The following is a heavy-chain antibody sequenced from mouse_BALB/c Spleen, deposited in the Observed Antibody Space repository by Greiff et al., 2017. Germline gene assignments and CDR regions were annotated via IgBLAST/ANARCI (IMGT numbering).Heavy chain of an antibody. D-gene: IGHD4-1*01. CDR1: GYSFTSYY. J-gene: IGHJ3*01. CDR2: IDPFNGGT. CDR3: AIWDRFAY. V-gene: IGHV1S135*01. Sequence: VHVKQSGPELMKPGASVKISCKASGYSFTSYYMHWVKQSHGKSLEWIGYIDPFNGGTSYNQKFKGKATLTVDKSSSTAYMHLSSLTSEDSAVYYCAIWDRFAYWGQGTLVTVSA.